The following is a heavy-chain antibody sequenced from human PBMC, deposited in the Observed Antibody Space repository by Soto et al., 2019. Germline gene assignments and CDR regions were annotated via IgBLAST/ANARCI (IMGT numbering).Heavy chain of an antibody. Sequence: QVQLVQSGSEGKEPGASMKISCQASGYTFTRYYITWVRQATGQGLEWMGWMNPHTGNTAYAEKFQGRVTMTRRTSITSDYMELSALRSEDTAVYYCARLSEESSSSNYYYFYMDVWGKGSTVTVSS. CDR3: ARLSEESSSSNYYYFYMDV. V-gene: IGHV1-8*01. J-gene: IGHJ6*03. D-gene: IGHD6-6*01. CDR2: MNPHTGNT. CDR1: GYTFTRYY.